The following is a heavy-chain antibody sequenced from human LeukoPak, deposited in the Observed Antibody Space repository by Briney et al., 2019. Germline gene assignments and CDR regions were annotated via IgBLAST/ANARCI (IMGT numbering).Heavy chain of an antibody. Sequence: GGSLRLSCAASGFTFSSYAMHWVRQAPGKGLEWVAVISYDGSNKYYADSVKGRFTISRDNSKNTLYLQMNSLRAEDTAVYYCARIKGYWGQGTLVTVSS. CDR3: ARIKGY. V-gene: IGHV3-30-3*01. CDR2: ISYDGSNK. CDR1: GFTFSSYA. J-gene: IGHJ4*02.